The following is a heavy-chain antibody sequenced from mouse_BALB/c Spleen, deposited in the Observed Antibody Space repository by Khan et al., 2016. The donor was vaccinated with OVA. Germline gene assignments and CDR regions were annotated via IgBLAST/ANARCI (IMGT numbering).Heavy chain of an antibody. CDR2: ISYSGHT. Sequence: EVQLQESGPGLVKPSQSLSLTCTVTGYSITSEYTWNWIRQFPGNKLEWMGFISYSGHTRYNPSLKSRISITRDTSKNQFFLQLNSVTSEDTVTYYCARKDYYDYDPFPYWGQGTLVTVSA. CDR1: GYSITSEYT. V-gene: IGHV3-2*02. J-gene: IGHJ3*01. CDR3: ARKDYYDYDPFPY. D-gene: IGHD2-4*01.